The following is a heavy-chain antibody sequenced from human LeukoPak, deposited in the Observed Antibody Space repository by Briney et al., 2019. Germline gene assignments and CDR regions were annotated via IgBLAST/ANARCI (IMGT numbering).Heavy chain of an antibody. CDR1: GYTVSGYY. D-gene: IGHD6-13*01. J-gene: IGHJ1*01. CDR2: INARNGDT. Sequence: ASVKVSCKASGYTVSGYYIHWVRQAPGRGLEWVGWINARNGDTNYAQKFQGRVILTRDTSITTSYMEVISLTSDDTAVYYCARASLASAGTRFWGQGTLVIVSS. CDR3: ARASLASAGTRF. V-gene: IGHV1-2*02.